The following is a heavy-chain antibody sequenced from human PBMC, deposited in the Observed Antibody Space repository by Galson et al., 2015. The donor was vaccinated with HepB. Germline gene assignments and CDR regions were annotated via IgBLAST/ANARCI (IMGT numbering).Heavy chain of an antibody. CDR2: ISTRSGNT. Sequence: SVKVSCKASGYTFTTYYMHWVRQAPGKGLEWMGWISTRSGNTNYAQRLQGRVTMTTDTSTSTAYMELRRLRPDDTAISYCVRDRLHSFDYWGKGTLVTVSS. V-gene: IGHV1-18*01. J-gene: IGHJ4*02. CDR1: GYTFTTYY. CDR3: VRDRLHSFDY.